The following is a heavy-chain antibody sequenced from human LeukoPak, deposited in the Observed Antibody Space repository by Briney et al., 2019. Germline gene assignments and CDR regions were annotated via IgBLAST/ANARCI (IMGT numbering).Heavy chain of an antibody. V-gene: IGHV3-74*01. J-gene: IGHJ4*02. Sequence: GGSLRLSCAASGFTFSNNWMHWVRQAPGKGLGWVSRISTDGGRAHYADPLKGRFTVSRDNATNTPYLQMNSLRAEDTAVYSCARALWEYKFDDWGQGDLVTVSS. D-gene: IGHD3-3*02. CDR1: GFTFSNNW. CDR3: ARALWEYKFDD. CDR2: ISTDGGRA.